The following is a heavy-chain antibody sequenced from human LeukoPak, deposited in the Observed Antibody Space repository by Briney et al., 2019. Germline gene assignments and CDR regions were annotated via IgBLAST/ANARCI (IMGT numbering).Heavy chain of an antibody. V-gene: IGHV4-4*02. D-gene: IGHD6-13*01. Sequence: SETLSLTCAVSGGSISSSNWWSWVRQPPGKGLEWIGEIYHSGSTNYNPSLKSRVTISVDTSKNQFSLKLSSVTAADTAVYYCARGFSSWYLKFDYWGQGTLVTVSS. CDR1: GGSISSSNW. CDR3: ARGFSSWYLKFDY. CDR2: IYHSGST. J-gene: IGHJ4*02.